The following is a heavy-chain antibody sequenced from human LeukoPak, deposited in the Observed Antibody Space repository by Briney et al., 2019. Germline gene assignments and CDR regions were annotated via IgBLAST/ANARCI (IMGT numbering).Heavy chain of an antibody. CDR1: GFTFSSYT. CDR2: ISSSSSYI. J-gene: IGHJ4*02. V-gene: IGHV3-21*01. D-gene: IGHD6-13*01. CDR3: AREGRIAAAGMAYFDY. Sequence: AGGSLRLSCVASGFTFSSYTMNWVRQAPGKGLEWVSSISSSSSYIYYADSVKGRFTISRDNAKNSLYLQMNSLRAEDTAVYYCAREGRIAAAGMAYFDYWGQGTLVTVSS.